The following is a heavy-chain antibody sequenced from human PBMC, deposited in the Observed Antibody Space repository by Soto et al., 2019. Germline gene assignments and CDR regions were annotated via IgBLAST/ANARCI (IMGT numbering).Heavy chain of an antibody. Sequence: GESLKISCKGSGYSFTSYWIGWVRQMPGKGLEWMGIIYPGDSDTRYSPSFQGQVTISADKSISTAYLQWSSLKASDTAMYYCARSGLRYFFRDGMDVWGQGTTVTVSS. V-gene: IGHV5-51*01. J-gene: IGHJ6*02. CDR3: ARSGLRYFFRDGMDV. CDR2: IYPGDSDT. D-gene: IGHD4-17*01. CDR1: GYSFTSYW.